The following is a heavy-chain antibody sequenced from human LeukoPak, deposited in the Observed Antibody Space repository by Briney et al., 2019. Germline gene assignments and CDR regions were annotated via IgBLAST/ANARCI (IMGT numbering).Heavy chain of an antibody. D-gene: IGHD3-10*01. CDR2: IKTKPDGGTT. J-gene: IGHJ3*02. CDR1: GFTFSNAW. V-gene: IGHV3-15*01. CDR3: TTENWFGDLFDI. Sequence: TPGGSLRLSCAASGFTFSNAWMNWVRQAPGKGLEWVGRIKTKPDGGTTDYTTPVKGRFTISRDDSKNTLYLQMNSLKTEDTAVYYCTTENWFGDLFDIWGQGTMVTVSS.